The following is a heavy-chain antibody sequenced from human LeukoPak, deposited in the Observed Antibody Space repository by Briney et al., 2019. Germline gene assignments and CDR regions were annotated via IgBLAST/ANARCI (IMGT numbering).Heavy chain of an antibody. V-gene: IGHV1-18*01. J-gene: IGHJ4*02. CDR3: ARCIGRYYYDSSGYYDY. CDR1: GYTFTSYG. D-gene: IGHD3-22*01. CDR2: ISAYNGNT. Sequence: GASVKVSCKASGYTFTSYGISWVRQAPGQGLEWMGWISAYNGNTNYAQKLQGRVTMTTDTSTSTAYMELRSLRSDDTAVYYCARCIGRYYYDSSGYYDYWGQGTLVTVSS.